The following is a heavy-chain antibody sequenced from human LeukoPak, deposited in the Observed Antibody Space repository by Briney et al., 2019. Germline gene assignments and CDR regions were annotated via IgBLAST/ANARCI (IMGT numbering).Heavy chain of an antibody. D-gene: IGHD6-19*01. CDR3: ARGMYALAGTSWFDP. J-gene: IGHJ5*02. Sequence: SETLSLTCTVSGGSIRSYYWNWIRQPAGKGLEWIGRIYTTGSTYYNPSLKSRVTMSVDTSKNQFSLKLRSLTAADTAVYYCARGMYALAGTSWFDPWGPGTLVIVSS. CDR1: GGSIRSYY. V-gene: IGHV4-4*07. CDR2: IYTTGST.